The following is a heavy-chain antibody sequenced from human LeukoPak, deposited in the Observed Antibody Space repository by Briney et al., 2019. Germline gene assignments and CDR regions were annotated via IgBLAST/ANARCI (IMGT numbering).Heavy chain of an antibody. D-gene: IGHD5-18*01. V-gene: IGHV3-23*01. CDR1: GFTFSSYA. Sequence: GGSLRISCAASGFTFSSYAMSWVRQAPGKGLEWVSAISGSGGSTYYADSVKGRFTISRDNSKNTPYLQMNSLRAEDTAVYYCAKDSGYSYGYVDYWGQGTLVTVSS. CDR3: AKDSGYSYGYVDY. CDR2: ISGSGGST. J-gene: IGHJ4*02.